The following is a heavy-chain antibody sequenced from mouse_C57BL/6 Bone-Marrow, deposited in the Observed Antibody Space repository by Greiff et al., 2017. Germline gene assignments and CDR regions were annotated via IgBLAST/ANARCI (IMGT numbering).Heavy chain of an antibody. CDR1: GFTFSDYG. D-gene: IGHD2-4*01. CDR3: AREGGLRRRGFDY. V-gene: IGHV5-17*01. Sequence: EVQRVESGGGLVKPGGSLKLSCAASGFTFSDYGMHWVSQAPEKGLEWVAYISSGSSTIYYADTVKGRFTISRENAKNTLFLQMTSLRSEDTDMYCCAREGGLRRRGFDYWGQGTTLTVSS. J-gene: IGHJ2*01. CDR2: ISSGSSTI.